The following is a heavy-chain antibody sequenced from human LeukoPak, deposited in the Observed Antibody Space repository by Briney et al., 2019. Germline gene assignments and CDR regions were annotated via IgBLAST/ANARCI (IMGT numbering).Heavy chain of an antibody. V-gene: IGHV3-30*09. CDR1: GFTFSTYA. Sequence: PGGSLRLSCAASGFTFSTYAMHWVRQAPGKGLEWVAVVSSDGNNKYYTDAVRGRFAISRDNSKNKLYLQMNSLRAEDTALYYCARLKYCGGDCDRGGAFDIWGQGTMVTVSS. D-gene: IGHD2-21*02. CDR3: ARLKYCGGDCDRGGAFDI. J-gene: IGHJ3*02. CDR2: VSSDGNNK.